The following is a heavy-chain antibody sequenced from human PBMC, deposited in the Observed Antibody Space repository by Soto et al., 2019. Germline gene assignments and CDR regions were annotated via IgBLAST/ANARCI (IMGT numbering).Heavy chain of an antibody. CDR1: GGSISRYF. J-gene: IGHJ5*02. Sequence: PSETVSLTCTVSGGSISRYFWSWIRQSPGKGLEWIGYIFYTGSTTYNPSLKSRVTISIDTSKNQFSLKLSSLTAADTAVYYCAHFSDLEWFDPWGQGTLVTVSS. V-gene: IGHV4-59*01. CDR3: AHFSDLEWFDP. D-gene: IGHD2-21*01. CDR2: IFYTGST.